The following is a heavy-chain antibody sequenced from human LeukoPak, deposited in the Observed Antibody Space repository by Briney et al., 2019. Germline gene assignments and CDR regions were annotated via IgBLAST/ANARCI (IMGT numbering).Heavy chain of an antibody. V-gene: IGHV3-23*01. D-gene: IGHD2-15*01. CDR3: ASHGRWSFDY. CDR2: ITSGRGSNV. Sequence: GGSLRLSCAASGLTFSSHAMRWVRQAPGEGLGWVSAITSGRGSNVYYTDFLKGRFTISRDNSKTTLYLHMNRLTAQGTAVCHCASHGRWSFDYWGQGTLLTVSA. CDR1: GLTFSSHA. J-gene: IGHJ4*02.